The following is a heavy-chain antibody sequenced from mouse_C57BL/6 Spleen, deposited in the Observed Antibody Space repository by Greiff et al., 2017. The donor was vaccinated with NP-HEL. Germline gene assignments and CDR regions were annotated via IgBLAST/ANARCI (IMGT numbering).Heavy chain of an antibody. CDR1: GYAFSSSW. V-gene: IGHV1-82*01. D-gene: IGHD1-1*01. CDR3: ARSPTITTVVAEAY. CDR2: IYPGDGDT. J-gene: IGHJ2*01. Sequence: QVQLQQPGPELVKPGASVKISCKASGYAFSSSWMNWVKQRPGKGLEWIGRIYPGDGDTNYNGKFKGKATLTADKSSSTAYMQLSSLTSEDSAVYFCARSPTITTVVAEAYWGQGTTLTVSS.